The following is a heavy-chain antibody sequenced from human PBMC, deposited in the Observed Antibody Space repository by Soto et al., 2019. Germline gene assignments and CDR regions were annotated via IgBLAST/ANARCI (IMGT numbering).Heavy chain of an antibody. CDR3: ARGGFITFGGVIVNPGAFDI. CDR2: IYHSGST. D-gene: IGHD3-16*02. J-gene: IGHJ3*02. Sequence: SETLSLTCTVSGGSISGYYWSWIRQPPGKGLEWIGYIYHSGSTYYNPSLKSRVTISVDRSKNQFSLKLSSVTAADTAVYYCARGGFITFGGVIVNPGAFDIWGQGTMVTVSS. V-gene: IGHV4-30-2*01. CDR1: GGSISGYY.